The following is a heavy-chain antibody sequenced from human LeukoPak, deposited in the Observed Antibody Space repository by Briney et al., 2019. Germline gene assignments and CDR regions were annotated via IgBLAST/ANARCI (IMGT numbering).Heavy chain of an antibody. Sequence: GGSLRLSCAASGFTFSTYSMNWVRQAPGKGLEWVSSISSSTSYIYYADSVKGRFTISRDNAKNSLYLQMNSLRAEDTAVYYCARDQVGGTSGYDYWGQGTLATVSS. CDR1: GFTFSTYS. J-gene: IGHJ4*02. D-gene: IGHD1-26*01. CDR3: ARDQVGGTSGYDY. V-gene: IGHV3-21*01. CDR2: ISSSTSYI.